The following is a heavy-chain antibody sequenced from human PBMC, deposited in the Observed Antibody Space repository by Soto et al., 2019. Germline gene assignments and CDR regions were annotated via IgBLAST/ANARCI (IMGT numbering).Heavy chain of an antibody. J-gene: IGHJ4*02. V-gene: IGHV3-30*18. CDR2: ISYEGSNK. Sequence: QVQLVESGGGVVQPGRSLRLSCAASGFTFSSYGMHWVRQAPGKGLEWVAVISYEGSNKYYADSVKGRFTISRDNSKNTLYLQMNSLRAEDTAVYYCAKDRGSYYFDYWGQGTLVTVSS. CDR1: GFTFSSYG. CDR3: AKDRGSYYFDY. D-gene: IGHD1-26*01.